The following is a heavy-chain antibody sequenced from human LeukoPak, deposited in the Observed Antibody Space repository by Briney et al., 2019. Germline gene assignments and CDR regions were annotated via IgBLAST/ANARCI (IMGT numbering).Heavy chain of an antibody. D-gene: IGHD5-24*01. CDR3: ARYAVMASLLAFDF. V-gene: IGHV3-49*04. J-gene: IGHJ4*02. CDR1: GVTLGSYA. Sequence: GGSLRLSCTGSGVTLGSYAMSWVRQAPGKGLGWLGFIRSRPYGGTADHAASVKGRFTVSRDDSQSIAYLQMNSPQTEDTAVYYCARYAVMASLLAFDFWGQGILVTVSS. CDR2: IRSRPYGGTA.